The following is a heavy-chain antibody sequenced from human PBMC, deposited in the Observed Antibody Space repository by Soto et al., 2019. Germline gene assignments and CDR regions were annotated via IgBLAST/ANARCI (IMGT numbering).Heavy chain of an antibody. CDR3: AKDLEQLVRYYYYGMDV. J-gene: IGHJ6*02. Sequence: GGSLRLSCAASGFTFSSYGMHLVRQAPGKGLEWVAVISYDGSNKYYADSVKGRFTISRDNSKNTLYLQMNSLRAEDTAVYYCAKDLEQLVRYYYYGMDVWGQGTTVTVSS. CDR1: GFTFSSYG. CDR2: ISYDGSNK. V-gene: IGHV3-30*18. D-gene: IGHD6-6*01.